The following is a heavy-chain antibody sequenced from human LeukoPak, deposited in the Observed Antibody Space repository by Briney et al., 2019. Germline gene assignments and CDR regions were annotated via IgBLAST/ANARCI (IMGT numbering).Heavy chain of an antibody. D-gene: IGHD3-10*01. V-gene: IGHV4-39*07. CDR3: TRDHYLSGFT. J-gene: IGHJ4*02. CDR1: GGSVSVHSHY. CDR2: IYYTGST. Sequence: SETLSLTCTVSGGSVSVHSHYWGWVSQPPGMGLEWIGCIYYTGSTYYNASLKSRVTISVDTSKNQFSLNLTSVTAADTAVYYCTRDHYLSGFTWGQGTLVTVSS.